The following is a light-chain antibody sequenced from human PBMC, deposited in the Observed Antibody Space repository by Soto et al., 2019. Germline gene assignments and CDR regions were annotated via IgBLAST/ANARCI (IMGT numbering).Light chain of an antibody. Sequence: QSVLTQPASVSGSPGQSITISCTGASSDVGSYNLVSWYQQHPGKAPKLMIYEVSKRPSGVANRFSGSKSGNTASLTISGLQAEDEADYSCCSYAGSFYAFGNGTKVTVL. V-gene: IGLV2-23*02. CDR1: SSDVGSYNL. CDR2: EVS. J-gene: IGLJ1*01. CDR3: CSYAGSFYA.